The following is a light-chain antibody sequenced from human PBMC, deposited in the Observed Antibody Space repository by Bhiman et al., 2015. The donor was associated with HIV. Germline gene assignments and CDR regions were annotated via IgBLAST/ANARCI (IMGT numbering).Light chain of an antibody. Sequence: QSALTQPASVSGSPGESITISCTGTSSDVGGYNYVSWYQQYTGKAPKLMIFDVSKRPSGVSNRFSGSKSGNTASLTISGLQAADEADYYCSSYTSSSTLVFGGGTKLTVL. CDR3: SSYTSSSTLV. V-gene: IGLV2-14*01. CDR1: SSDVGGYNY. CDR2: DVS. J-gene: IGLJ2*01.